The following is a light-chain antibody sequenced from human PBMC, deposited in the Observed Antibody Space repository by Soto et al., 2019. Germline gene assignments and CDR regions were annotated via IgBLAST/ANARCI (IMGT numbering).Light chain of an antibody. Sequence: QSALTQPASVPGSPGQSITISCTGTNSDVGAYNYVSWYQQHPGKAPKLMIYEVSNRPSGVSNRFSGSKSGNTASLTISGPQAEDEADYYCSSYTSSSTYVFGTGTKLTVL. CDR1: NSDVGAYNY. CDR3: SSYTSSSTYV. V-gene: IGLV2-14*01. J-gene: IGLJ1*01. CDR2: EVS.